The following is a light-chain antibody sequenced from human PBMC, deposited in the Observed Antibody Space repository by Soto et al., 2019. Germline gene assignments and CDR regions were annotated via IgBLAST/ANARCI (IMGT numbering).Light chain of an antibody. V-gene: IGKV1-16*02. CDR1: QDIRNY. CDR3: QQYSSYPPT. CDR2: AAS. Sequence: DIQMTQSPASLSASLGDRVTLTCRASQDIRNYLAWFQQKPGNAHKSLIYAASSLHSGVPSKFSGSGSGTDFTLSISSLQPEDSAIYYCQQYSSYPPTFGPGTKVDI. J-gene: IGKJ3*01.